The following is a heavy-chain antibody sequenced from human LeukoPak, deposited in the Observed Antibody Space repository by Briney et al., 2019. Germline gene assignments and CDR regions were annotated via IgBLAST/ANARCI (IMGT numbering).Heavy chain of an antibody. V-gene: IGHV4-39*01. Sequence: SETLSLTCTVSGVSISSSSYYWGWIRQPPGKGLEWIGSIYYSGSTYYNPSLKSRVTISVDTSKNQFSLKLSSVTAADTAVYYCARVDTEVGGTYHEFDYWGQGTLVTVSS. CDR2: IYYSGST. CDR1: GVSISSSSYY. CDR3: ARVDTEVGGTYHEFDY. D-gene: IGHD1-26*01. J-gene: IGHJ4*02.